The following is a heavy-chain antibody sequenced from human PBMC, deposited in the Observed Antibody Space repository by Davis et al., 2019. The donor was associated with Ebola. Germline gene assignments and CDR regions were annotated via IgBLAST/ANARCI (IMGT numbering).Heavy chain of an antibody. D-gene: IGHD3-22*01. Sequence: ASVKVSCKASGYTFTGYYMHWVRQAPGQGLEWMGWINPNSGGTNYAQKFQGRVTMTRDTSISTAYMELSRLRSDDTAVYYCARYDSSGYYYLDLWGRGTLVTVSS. CDR2: INPNSGGT. CDR3: ARYDSSGYYYLDL. J-gene: IGHJ2*01. CDR1: GYTFTGYY. V-gene: IGHV1-2*02.